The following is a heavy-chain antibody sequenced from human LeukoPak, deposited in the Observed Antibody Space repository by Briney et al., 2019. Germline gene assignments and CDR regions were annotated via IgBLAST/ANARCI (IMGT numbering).Heavy chain of an antibody. J-gene: IGHJ4*02. CDR3: ARVGRRDGYNYGY. CDR1: GGSFSGYY. CDR2: INHSGST. V-gene: IGHV4-34*01. Sequence: PSETLSLTCAVYGGSFSGYYWSWIRQPPGKGLEWIGEINHSGSTNYNPSLKSRVTISVDTSKNQFSLKLSSVTAADTAVYYCARVGRRDGYNYGYWGQGTLVTVSS. D-gene: IGHD5-24*01.